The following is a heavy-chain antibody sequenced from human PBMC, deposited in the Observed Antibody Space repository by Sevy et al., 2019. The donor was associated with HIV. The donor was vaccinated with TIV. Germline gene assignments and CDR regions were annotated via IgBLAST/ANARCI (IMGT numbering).Heavy chain of an antibody. J-gene: IGHJ5*02. CDR2: INTNTGNP. CDR3: ARDITMVRGVPRWFDP. V-gene: IGHV7-4-1*02. D-gene: IGHD3-10*01. CDR1: GYTFITYA. Sequence: ASVKVSCKASGYTFITYAMNWVRQAPGQGLEWMGWINTNTGNPTYAQGFTGRFVFSLDTSVSTAYLQIRSLKAEDTAVYYCARDITMVRGVPRWFDPWGQGTLVTVSS.